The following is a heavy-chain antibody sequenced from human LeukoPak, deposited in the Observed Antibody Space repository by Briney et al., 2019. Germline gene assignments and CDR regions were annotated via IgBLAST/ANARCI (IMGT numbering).Heavy chain of an antibody. V-gene: IGHV3-7*01. J-gene: IGHJ4*02. CDR1: GFTFSNDW. D-gene: IGHD5-18*01. Sequence: GGSLRLSCAASGFTFSNDWMSWVRQAPGKGLEWVAYIKQDGSQKYYVDSWKVRFTIARDNAKNSLYLPMNSMRAEDTAVYYCARRYSYPSVFDSWGQGTLVTVSS. CDR2: IKQDGSQK. CDR3: ARRYSYPSVFDS.